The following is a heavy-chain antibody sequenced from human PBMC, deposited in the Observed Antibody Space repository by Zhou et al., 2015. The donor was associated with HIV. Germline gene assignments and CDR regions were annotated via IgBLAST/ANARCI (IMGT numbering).Heavy chain of an antibody. CDR1: GGTFSSYA. Sequence: QVQLVQSGAEVKKPGSSVKVSCKASGGTFSSYAISWVRQAPGQGLEWMGGIIPIFGTANYAQKFQGRVTITADESTSTAYMELSSLRSEDTAVYYCARVTDDDRPFLIYGGNSEGGAFDIWGQGDNGHRLF. V-gene: IGHV1-69*01. J-gene: IGHJ3*02. D-gene: IGHD4-23*01. CDR2: IIPIFGTA. CDR3: ARVTDDDRPFLIYGGNSEGGAFDI.